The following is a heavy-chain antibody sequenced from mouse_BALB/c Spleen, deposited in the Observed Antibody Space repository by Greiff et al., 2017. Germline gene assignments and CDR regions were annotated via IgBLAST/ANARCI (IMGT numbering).Heavy chain of an antibody. J-gene: IGHJ4*01. CDR2: IDPENGNT. CDR1: GFNIKDYY. CDR3: ARGPYGNYDAMDY. D-gene: IGHD2-1*01. Sequence: EVKLQESGAELVRPGALVKLSCKASGFNIKDYYMHWVKQRPEQGLEWIGWIDPENGNTIYDPKFQGKASITADTSSNTAYLQLSSLTSEDTAVYYCARGPYGNYDAMDYWGQGTSVTVSS. V-gene: IGHV14-1*02.